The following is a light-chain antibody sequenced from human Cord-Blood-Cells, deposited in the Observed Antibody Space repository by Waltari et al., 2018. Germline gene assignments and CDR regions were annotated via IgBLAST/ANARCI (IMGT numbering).Light chain of an antibody. CDR3: QQSYSTPWT. Sequence: DIEMTQSPSSLSASVGDRVTITCLASQSISSYLNWYQEKPGKAPKLLIYAASSLQSGGPSRFSGSGSGTDCTLTISSLQPEDFATYYCQQSYSTPWTFGQVTRLEIK. CDR1: QSISSY. V-gene: IGKV1-39*01. J-gene: IGKJ2*02. CDR2: AAS.